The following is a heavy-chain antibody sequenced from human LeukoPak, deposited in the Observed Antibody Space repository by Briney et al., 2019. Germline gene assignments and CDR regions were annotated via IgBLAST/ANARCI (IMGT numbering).Heavy chain of an antibody. CDR3: ASPGYSSSWYPDPIDY. D-gene: IGHD6-13*01. V-gene: IGHV4-39*07. CDR1: GFTFSNYA. Sequence: ESLRLSCAASGFTFSNYAMYWVRQPPGKGLEWIGSIYYSGSTYYNPSLKSRVTISVDTSKNQFSLKLSSVTAADTAVYYCASPGYSSSWYPDPIDYWGQGTLVTVSS. CDR2: IYYSGST. J-gene: IGHJ4*02.